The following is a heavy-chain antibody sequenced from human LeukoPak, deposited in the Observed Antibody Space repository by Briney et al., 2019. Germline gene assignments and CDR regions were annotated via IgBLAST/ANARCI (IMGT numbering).Heavy chain of an antibody. D-gene: IGHD3-10*01. Sequence: PSETLSLTCTVSDGSISSSSYYWGWIRQPPGKGLEWIGSIYYSGSTYYNPSLKSRVTISVDTSKNQFSLKLSSVTAADTAVYYCARPAMVRGEDYWGQGTLVTVSS. J-gene: IGHJ4*02. V-gene: IGHV4-39*01. CDR1: DGSISSSSYY. CDR3: ARPAMVRGEDY. CDR2: IYYSGST.